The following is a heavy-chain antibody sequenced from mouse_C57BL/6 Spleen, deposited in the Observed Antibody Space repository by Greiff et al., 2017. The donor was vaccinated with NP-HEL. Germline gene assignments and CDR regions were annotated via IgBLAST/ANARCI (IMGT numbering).Heavy chain of an antibody. V-gene: IGHV1-18*01. D-gene: IGHD1-1*01. CDR1: GYTFTDYN. J-gene: IGHJ2*01. Sequence: EVQLQESGPELVKPGASVKIPCKASGYTFTDYNMDWVKQSHGKSLEWIGDINPNNGGTIYNQKFKGKATLTVDKSSSTAYMELRSLTSEDTAVYYCARSQGYYGSSPFDYWGQGTTLTVSS. CDR2: INPNNGGT. CDR3: ARSQGYYGSSPFDY.